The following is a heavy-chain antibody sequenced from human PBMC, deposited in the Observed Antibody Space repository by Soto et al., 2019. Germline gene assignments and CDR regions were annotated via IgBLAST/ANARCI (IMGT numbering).Heavy chain of an antibody. Sequence: SETLSLTCTVSGGSISSYYWSWIRQPPGKGLEWIGYIYYSGSTNYNPSLKSRVTISVDTSKNQFSLKLSSVTAADTAVYYCARETYYYDSSGSGTPYFYYCGQGTLVTVSS. D-gene: IGHD3-22*01. J-gene: IGHJ4*02. CDR2: IYYSGST. V-gene: IGHV4-59*01. CDR1: GGSISSYY. CDR3: ARETYYYDSSGSGTPYFYY.